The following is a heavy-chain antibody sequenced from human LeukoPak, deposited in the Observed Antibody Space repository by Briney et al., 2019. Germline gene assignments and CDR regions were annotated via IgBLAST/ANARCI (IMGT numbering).Heavy chain of an antibody. CDR1: GGTSSSYA. J-gene: IGHJ4*02. D-gene: IGHD3-22*01. V-gene: IGHV1-69*13. CDR3: ARENYYDSSGYSYYFDY. CDR2: IIPIFGTA. Sequence: ASVKVSCKASGGTSSSYAISWVRQAPGQGLEWMGGIIPIFGTANYAQKFQGRVTITADESTSTAYMELSSLRSEDTAVYYCARENYYDSSGYSYYFDYWGQGTLVTVSS.